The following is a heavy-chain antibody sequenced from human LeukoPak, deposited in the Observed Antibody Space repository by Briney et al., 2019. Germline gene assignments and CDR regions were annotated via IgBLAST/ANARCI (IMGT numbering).Heavy chain of an antibody. V-gene: IGHV1-2*02. J-gene: IGHJ5*02. CDR2: INPDNGGA. CDR3: ARDNSVRGEAWWFNP. D-gene: IGHD2-21*01. CDR1: AYTFTDYY. Sequence: GASVKVSCRTYAYTFTDYYVHWVRQAPGQGLEWLGWINPDNGGAHFAPKFQGRVAMTGDTSITTAYMELSRLTSDDTAVYYCARDNSVRGEAWWFNPWGQGTLVTVSS.